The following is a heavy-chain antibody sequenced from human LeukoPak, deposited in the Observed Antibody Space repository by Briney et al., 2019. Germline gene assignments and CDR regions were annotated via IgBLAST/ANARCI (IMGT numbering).Heavy chain of an antibody. CDR3: ANEAHRHLDLHN. CDR1: GFTLRHFA. Sequence: GGSLRLSCAASGFTLRHFAMNWVRQAPGKRLEWVSSIASDGDTFYAGSVKGRFSISRDISTNTLHLKMNSLRADDTAIYFCANEAHRHLDLHNWGQGTLVTVST. CDR2: IASDGDT. V-gene: IGHV3-23*01. J-gene: IGHJ4*02.